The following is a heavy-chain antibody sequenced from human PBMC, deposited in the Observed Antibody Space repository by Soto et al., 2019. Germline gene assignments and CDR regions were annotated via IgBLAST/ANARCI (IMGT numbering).Heavy chain of an antibody. Sequence: PGGSLRLSCAASGFTFSSYAMSWVRQAPGKGLEWVSAISGSGGSTYYADSVKGRFTISRDNSKNTLYLQMNSLRAEDTAVYYCVVSDILTGYYTSAQYYFDYWGQGTLVTVSS. D-gene: IGHD3-9*01. J-gene: IGHJ4*02. CDR3: VVSDILTGYYTSAQYYFDY. CDR1: GFTFSSYA. V-gene: IGHV3-23*01. CDR2: ISGSGGST.